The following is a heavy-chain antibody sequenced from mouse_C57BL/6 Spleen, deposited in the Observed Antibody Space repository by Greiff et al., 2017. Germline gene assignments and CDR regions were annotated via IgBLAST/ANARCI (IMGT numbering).Heavy chain of an antibody. CDR2: INPNNGGT. CDR1: GYTFTDYN. CDR3: ARGGRAMDY. D-gene: IGHD3-3*01. Sequence: VQLQQSGPELVKPEASVKIHCKASGYTFTDYNMDWVKQSHGKSLEWIGDINPNNGGTIYNQKFKGKATLTVDKSSSTAYMELRSLTSEDTAVYYCARGGRAMDYWGQGTSVTVSS. J-gene: IGHJ4*01. V-gene: IGHV1-18*01.